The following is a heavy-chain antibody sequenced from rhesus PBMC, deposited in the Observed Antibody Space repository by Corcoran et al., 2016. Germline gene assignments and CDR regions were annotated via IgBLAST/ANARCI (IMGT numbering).Heavy chain of an antibody. CDR3: ARDAYGSGLDS. Sequence: QVQLQESGPGVVKPAETLSLPCAVSGGSISDSYRLSWIRQPPGKGLEWVGYIYGSSTSTNYNPSLKSRVTISKDTSKNQFSLKLSSVTAADTAVYYCARDAYGSGLDSWGQGVVVTVSS. V-gene: IGHV4S10*01. D-gene: IGHD5-36*01. CDR1: GGSISDSYR. J-gene: IGHJ6*01. CDR2: IYGSSTST.